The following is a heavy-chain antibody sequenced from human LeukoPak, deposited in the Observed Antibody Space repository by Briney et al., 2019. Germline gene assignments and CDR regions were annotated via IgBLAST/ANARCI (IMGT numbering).Heavy chain of an antibody. Sequence: GESLKISCKGSEYNFTSYWISWVRQMPGKGLEWMGRIDPSDSYTNYSPSFQGHVTISADKSISTAYLQWSSLKASDTAMYYCARRGYYYDSSGYRSWGQGTLVTVSS. V-gene: IGHV5-10-1*01. CDR3: ARRGYYYDSSGYRS. J-gene: IGHJ5*02. CDR1: EYNFTSYW. D-gene: IGHD3-22*01. CDR2: IDPSDSYT.